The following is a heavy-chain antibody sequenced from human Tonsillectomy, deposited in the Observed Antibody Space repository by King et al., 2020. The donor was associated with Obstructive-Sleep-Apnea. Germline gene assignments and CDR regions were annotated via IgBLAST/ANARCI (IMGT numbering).Heavy chain of an antibody. Sequence: VQLVQSGGGVVQPGRSLRLSCAASGFTFSSYAMHWVRQAPGKGLEWVTLIWFDETGEYYADSVKGGFTISRDKSKNILYLQMNSLRAEDTAIYYCAREGDYYYGAGRPVYYYDDALDIWGQGAVVSVSS. J-gene: IGHJ6*02. CDR1: GFTFSSYA. D-gene: IGHD3-10*01. CDR3: AREGDYYYGAGRPVYYYDDALDI. V-gene: IGHV3-33*01. CDR2: IWFDETGE.